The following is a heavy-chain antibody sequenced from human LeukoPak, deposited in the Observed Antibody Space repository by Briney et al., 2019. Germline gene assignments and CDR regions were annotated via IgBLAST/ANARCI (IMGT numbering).Heavy chain of an antibody. Sequence: ASVKVSCKASGYTFTCYYMHWVRQAPGQGLEWMGIINPSGGSTSYAQKFQGRVTMTRDTSTSTVYMELSSLRSEDTAVYYCARDGDVVVVAASLALRLDYWGQGTLVTVSS. CDR2: INPSGGST. J-gene: IGHJ4*02. CDR1: GYTFTCYY. CDR3: ARDGDVVVVAASLALRLDY. V-gene: IGHV1-46*01. D-gene: IGHD2-15*01.